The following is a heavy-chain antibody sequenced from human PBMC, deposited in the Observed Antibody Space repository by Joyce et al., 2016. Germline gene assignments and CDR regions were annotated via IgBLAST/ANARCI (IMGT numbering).Heavy chain of an antibody. Sequence: EVQLVQSEAELKKPGESLKISCKGCGDSFTHNWIGWVRQMPGKGLEWMGIIYPSDSDIRDSPSFQGDVTISADKSISTAYLQWSSLKASDSAVYFCARQFSRTSGYYYMDVWGKGTTVTVSS. J-gene: IGHJ6*03. CDR1: GDSFTHNW. D-gene: IGHD3-10*01. CDR3: ARQFSRTSGYYYMDV. V-gene: IGHV5-51*01. CDR2: IYPSDSDI.